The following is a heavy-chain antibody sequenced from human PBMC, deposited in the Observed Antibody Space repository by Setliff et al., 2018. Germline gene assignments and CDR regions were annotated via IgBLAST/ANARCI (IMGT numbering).Heavy chain of an antibody. CDR3: ARVAAYSSSWYNYYYGMDV. D-gene: IGHD6-13*01. Sequence: PSETLSLTCTVSGGSISSSSYYWGWIRQPPGKGLEWIGRIYYSGSTYYNPSLKSRVTISVDTSKNQFSLKLSSVTAADTAVYYCARVAAYSSSWYNYYYGMDVWGQGTTVTVSS. CDR1: GGSISSSSYY. CDR2: IYYSGST. V-gene: IGHV4-39*07. J-gene: IGHJ6*02.